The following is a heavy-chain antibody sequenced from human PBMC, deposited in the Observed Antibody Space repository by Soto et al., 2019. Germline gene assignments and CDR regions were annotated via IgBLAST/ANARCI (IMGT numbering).Heavy chain of an antibody. CDR1: GLTFSSYG. D-gene: IGHD6-19*01. V-gene: IGHV3-21*01. CDR2: ISSSSSYI. J-gene: IGHJ4*02. Sequence: GGSLRLSCTASGLTFSSYGMHWVRQAPGKGLEWVSSISSSSSYIYYADSLKGRFTISRDNAKKSLYLQMNSLRAEDTAVYYCARGSSGPDYWGQGILVTVSS. CDR3: ARGSSGPDY.